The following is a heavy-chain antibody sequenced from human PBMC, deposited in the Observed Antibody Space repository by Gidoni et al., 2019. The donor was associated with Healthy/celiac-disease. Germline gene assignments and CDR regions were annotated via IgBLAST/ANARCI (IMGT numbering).Heavy chain of an antibody. V-gene: IGHV3-30*18. CDR1: GFTFSSSG. D-gene: IGHD3-9*01. Sequence: QVQLVESGGGVVQPGRSLRLSCAASGFTFSSSGLHWVRQAPGKGLEWVAVISYDGSNKYYADAVKGRFTISRDNSKNTLYLQMNSLRAEDTAVYYCAKLVGKAGGYFDWFESDYWGQGTLVTVSS. CDR3: AKLVGKAGGYFDWFESDY. CDR2: ISYDGSNK. J-gene: IGHJ4*02.